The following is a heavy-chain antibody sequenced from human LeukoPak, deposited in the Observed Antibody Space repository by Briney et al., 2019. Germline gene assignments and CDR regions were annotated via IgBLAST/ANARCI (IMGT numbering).Heavy chain of an antibody. V-gene: IGHV3-33*01. Sequence: GRSLRLSCAASGFTFSCYGMHWVRQAPGKGLEWVAVIWYDGSNKYYADSVKGRFTISRDNSKNTLYLQMNSLRAEDTAVYYCARGSIYTYYYDSSGYYFDWGQGTLSPSPQ. J-gene: IGHJ4*02. CDR3: ARGSIYTYYYDSSGYYFD. CDR1: GFTFSCYG. CDR2: IWYDGSNK. D-gene: IGHD3-22*01.